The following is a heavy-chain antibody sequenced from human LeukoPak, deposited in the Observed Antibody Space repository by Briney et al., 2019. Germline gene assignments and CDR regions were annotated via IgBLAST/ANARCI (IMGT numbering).Heavy chain of an antibody. D-gene: IGHD6-13*01. V-gene: IGHV3-53*01. CDR2: IYSGGAT. CDR3: ARVPGYS. CDR1: GFDVCRNY. Sequence: GGSLRLSCAASGFDVCRNYMTWVRQAPGKGLEWVSFIYSGGATYYADSVRGRFTISRDSSKNTLYPQMNSLRVEDTAVYYCARVPGYSWGQGTLVTVSS. J-gene: IGHJ4*02.